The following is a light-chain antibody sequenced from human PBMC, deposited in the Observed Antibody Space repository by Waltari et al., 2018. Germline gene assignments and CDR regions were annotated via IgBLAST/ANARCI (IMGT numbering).Light chain of an antibody. CDR2: GAS. J-gene: IGKJ1*01. CDR3: QQYGSFPWT. CDR1: QSVSSSY. V-gene: IGKV3-20*01. Sequence: EIVLTQSPGTLSLSPGERATLSCRASQSVSSSYLAWYQQKPGQAPRLLIYGASSRATGIPERFSGSGSGTDFTLTISRLEPEDFAVYYCQQYGSFPWTFGQGTKVEIK.